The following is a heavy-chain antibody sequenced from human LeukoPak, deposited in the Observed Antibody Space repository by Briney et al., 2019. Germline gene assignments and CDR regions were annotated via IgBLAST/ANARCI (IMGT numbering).Heavy chain of an antibody. CDR3: ARNPGLWWGDFDY. Sequence: SETLSLTCTVSGGSISSGDYYWSWIRQPPGKGLEWIGYIYYSGSTYYNPSLKSRVTISVDTSKNQFSLKLSSVIAADTAVYYCARNPGLWWGDFDYWGQGTLVTVSS. CDR2: IYYSGST. V-gene: IGHV4-30-4*01. CDR1: GGSISSGDYY. D-gene: IGHD2-21*01. J-gene: IGHJ4*02.